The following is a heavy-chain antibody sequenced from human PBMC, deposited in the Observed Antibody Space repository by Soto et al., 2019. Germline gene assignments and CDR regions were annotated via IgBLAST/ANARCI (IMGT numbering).Heavy chain of an antibody. CDR3: ARHRGYGSRSYIDQ. CDR1: GYSFSNYW. J-gene: IGHJ4*02. V-gene: IGHV5-10-1*01. Sequence: GESLKISCKAFGYSFSNYWISWVRQMPGKGLEWMGRIDPSDSYLNYGPSFQGHVTVSADKSMNTTYLQWSSLKASDSAIYYCARHRGYGSRSYIDQGGRGTVVTVSS. D-gene: IGHD3-10*01. CDR2: IDPSDSYL.